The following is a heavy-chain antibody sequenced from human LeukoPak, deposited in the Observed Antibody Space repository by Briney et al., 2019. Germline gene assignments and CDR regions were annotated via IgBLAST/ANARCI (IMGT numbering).Heavy chain of an antibody. D-gene: IGHD1-1*01. CDR3: ARERGRD. CDR1: GFSDSTIF. CDR2: IHIGVTT. Sequence: GSLRLSCEASGFSDSTIFMGWVRQAPGKGLEWVSIIHIGVTTHYADSMKGRFTISRDNFKNTLYLQMNRLRVEDTAVYYCARERGRDWGQGTLVTVSS. J-gene: IGHJ4*02. V-gene: IGHV3-53*01.